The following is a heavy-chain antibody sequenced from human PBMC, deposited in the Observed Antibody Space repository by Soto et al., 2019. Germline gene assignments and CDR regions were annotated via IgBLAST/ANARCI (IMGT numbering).Heavy chain of an antibody. CDR3: AHRVLRTVFGLVTTTVIYFDF. CDR2: LYWDVDK. CDR1: GFSLTTSGVG. J-gene: IGHJ4*02. Sequence: QITLNEYGPMQVQPRQPLTLTCTFSGFSLTTSGVGVGWIRQSPGKAPEWLALLYWDVDKRYSTSLKSRLTITKDTSKKQVVLTMADLDPADTGTYYCAHRVLRTVFGLVTTTVIYFDFWGQGTPVAVS. V-gene: IGHV2-5*02. D-gene: IGHD3-3*01.